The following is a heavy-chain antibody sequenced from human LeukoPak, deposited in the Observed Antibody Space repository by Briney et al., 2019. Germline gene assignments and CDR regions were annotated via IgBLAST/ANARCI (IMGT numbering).Heavy chain of an antibody. CDR3: ARAKSIAVAGMDY. V-gene: IGHV4-39*07. CDR1: GGSISSSSYY. Sequence: PSETLSLTCTVSGGSISSSSYYWSWIRQPPGKGLEWIGEIKHSGSTNYNPSLKSRVTISVDTSKNQFSLKLSSVTAADTAVYYCARAKSIAVAGMDYWGQGTLVTVSS. J-gene: IGHJ4*02. CDR2: IKHSGST. D-gene: IGHD6-19*01.